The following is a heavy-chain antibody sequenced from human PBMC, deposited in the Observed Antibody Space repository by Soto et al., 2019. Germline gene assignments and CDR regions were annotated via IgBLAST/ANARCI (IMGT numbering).Heavy chain of an antibody. CDR3: ARSLTTVTSMDYGMDV. D-gene: IGHD4-17*01. CDR2: ISYDGSNK. J-gene: IGHJ6*02. CDR1: GFTFSSYA. Sequence: GALRLSCAASGFTFSSYAMHWVRQAPGKGLEWVAVISYDGSNKYYADSVKGRFTISRDNSKNTLYLQMNSLRAEDTAVYYCARSLTTVTSMDYGMDVWGQGTTVTVSS. V-gene: IGHV3-30-3*01.